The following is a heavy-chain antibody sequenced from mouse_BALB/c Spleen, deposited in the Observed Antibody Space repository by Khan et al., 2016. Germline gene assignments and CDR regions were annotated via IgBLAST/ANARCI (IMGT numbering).Heavy chain of an antibody. Sequence: EVELVESGGGLVQPGGSLRLSCATSGFTFTDYYMSWVRQPPGKALEWLGFIRNKANGYTTEYSASVKGRFTISRDNSHSILYLQMNTLRAEDSATYYCARDGTAWFAYWGQGTLVTVSA. D-gene: IGHD3-3*01. V-gene: IGHV7-3*02. J-gene: IGHJ3*01. CDR2: IRNKANGYTT. CDR3: ARDGTAWFAY. CDR1: GFTFTDYY.